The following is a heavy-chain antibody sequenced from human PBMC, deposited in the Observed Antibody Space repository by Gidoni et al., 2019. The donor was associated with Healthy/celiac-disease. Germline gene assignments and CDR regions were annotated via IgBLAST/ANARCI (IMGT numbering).Heavy chain of an antibody. D-gene: IGHD2-2*01. CDR3: ARGSRYCSSTSCRYYYYGMDV. J-gene: IGHJ6*04. V-gene: IGHV1-69*01. CDR1: GGTFSSYA. Sequence: QVQLVQSGAEVKKPGSSVKVSCKASGGTFSSYAISWVRQAPGQGLEWMGGSIPIFGTANYAQKFQGIVTITADESTSTAYMELSSLRSEDTAVYYCARGSRYCSSTSCRYYYYGMDVWGKGTTVTVSS. CDR2: SIPIFGTA.